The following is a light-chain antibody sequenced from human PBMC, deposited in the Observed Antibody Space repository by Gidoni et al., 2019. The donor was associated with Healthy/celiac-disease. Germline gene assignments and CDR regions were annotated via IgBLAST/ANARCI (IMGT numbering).Light chain of an antibody. V-gene: IGLV2-23*01. Sequence: QSALTQPASGSVSPGQSITIPCTGTSSDVGRYNLVSWYQQHPGKAPKLMIYEGSKRPSGVSNRFSGSKSGNTASLTISGLQAEDEADYYCCSYAGSRVVFGGGTKLTVL. CDR3: CSYAGSRVV. CDR2: EGS. J-gene: IGLJ2*01. CDR1: SSDVGRYNL.